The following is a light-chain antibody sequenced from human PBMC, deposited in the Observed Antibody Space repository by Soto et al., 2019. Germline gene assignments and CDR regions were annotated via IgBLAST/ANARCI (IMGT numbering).Light chain of an antibody. CDR3: QQDNNWPT. CDR1: QSVNSN. Sequence: EIVMTQSPATLSVSPGERATLSCRASQSVNSNLAWYQQKPGQAPRLLIYGASTRATGVPARFSGSGSGTDFTLTIISLQSEDFAVYFCQQDNNWPTFGQGTKVEIK. CDR2: GAS. V-gene: IGKV3-15*01. J-gene: IGKJ1*01.